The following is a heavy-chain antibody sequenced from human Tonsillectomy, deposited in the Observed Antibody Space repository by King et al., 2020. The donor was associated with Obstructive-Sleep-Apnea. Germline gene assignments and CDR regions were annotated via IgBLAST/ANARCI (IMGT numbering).Heavy chain of an antibody. CDR3: ARGGWRGEDWYFDL. V-gene: IGHV3-64*01. J-gene: IGHJ2*01. D-gene: IGHD3-3*01. CDR2: INSKGGST. Sequence: VQLVESGGGLVQPGGSLRLSGASSGFTFSSFAMHWVLQAPVKGLEYFSAINSKGGSTFYANYVKGRFTISRDNSKKTLYLQMGSLRAEDMADYYCARGGWRGEDWYFDLWGRGTLVTVSS. CDR1: GFTFSSFA.